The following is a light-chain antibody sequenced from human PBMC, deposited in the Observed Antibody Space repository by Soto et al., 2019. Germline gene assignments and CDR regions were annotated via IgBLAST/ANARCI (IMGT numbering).Light chain of an antibody. Sequence: QSALTQPASVSGSPGQSITISCTGTSSDVGGYNHVSWYQQHPGKAPKRMIYDVSNRPSGVSNRFSGSKSGNTASLTISGLQAEDEADYYCNSYTSSGTRVFGGGTQLTVL. CDR3: NSYTSSGTRV. V-gene: IGLV2-14*01. CDR1: SSDVGGYNH. J-gene: IGLJ2*01. CDR2: DVS.